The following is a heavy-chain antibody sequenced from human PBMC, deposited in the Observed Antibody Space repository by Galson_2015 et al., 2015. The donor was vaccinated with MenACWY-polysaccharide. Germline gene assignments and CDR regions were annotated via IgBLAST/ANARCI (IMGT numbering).Heavy chain of an antibody. V-gene: IGHV3-53*01. J-gene: IGHJ4*02. CDR3: ARGAQRFFDS. CDR1: GFNVGGLY. Sequence: SLRLSCAASGFNVGGLYMSWVRQAPGKRPEWVSIMYSGGFTEDEDSVKGRFTISRDISQNTVYLQMNSLKVEDTAVYYCARGAQRFFDSWGQGTLVTVSS. CDR2: MYSGGFT.